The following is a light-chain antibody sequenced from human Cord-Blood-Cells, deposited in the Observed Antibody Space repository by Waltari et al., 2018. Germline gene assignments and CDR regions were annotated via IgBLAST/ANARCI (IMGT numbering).Light chain of an antibody. J-gene: IGKJ1*01. Sequence: DIQMTQSPSSLSASVGDRVTITCRASQSISSYLNWYQQKPGKAPKLLIYAASSLQSGVPSRFRGSGSATDFTLTISTLQPEDFETYYCQPSYSTPTFGHGTKVQIK. CDR1: QSISSY. CDR3: QPSYSTPT. V-gene: IGKV1-39*01. CDR2: AAS.